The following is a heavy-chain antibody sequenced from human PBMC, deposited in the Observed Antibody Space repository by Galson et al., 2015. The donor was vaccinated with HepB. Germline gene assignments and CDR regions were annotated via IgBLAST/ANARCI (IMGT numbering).Heavy chain of an antibody. CDR3: ARAEPIDSTDVDNGFDP. Sequence: SCKASGYTFTDKYIHWVRQAPGQGLEWMGRINPSSGGTNSSQNFQGRVTMTRDTSTSTAYMELSSLRSDDTAVYYCARAEPIDSTDVDNGFDPWGQGTLVTVSS. V-gene: IGHV1-2*06. D-gene: IGHD1-1*01. CDR2: INPSSGGT. J-gene: IGHJ5*02. CDR1: GYTFTDKY.